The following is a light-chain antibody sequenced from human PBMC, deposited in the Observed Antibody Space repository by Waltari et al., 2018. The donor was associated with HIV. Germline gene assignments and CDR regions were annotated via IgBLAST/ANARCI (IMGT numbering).Light chain of an antibody. CDR1: QSLGAN. Sequence: EIIMTQSPVTLSVSPGERATLSCRASQSLGANLAWYQQKPGQAPRLLIYGASARATGVPARFSGSESGTEFNLTISSLQSEDFAIYYCQQYNNWPPLTFGGGTKVEMK. CDR2: GAS. CDR3: QQYNNWPPLT. V-gene: IGKV3-15*01. J-gene: IGKJ4*01.